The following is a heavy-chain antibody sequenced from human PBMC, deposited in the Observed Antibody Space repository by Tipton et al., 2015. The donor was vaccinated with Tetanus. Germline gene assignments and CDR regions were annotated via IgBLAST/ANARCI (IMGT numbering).Heavy chain of an antibody. V-gene: IGHV3-30*18. Sequence: CAASGFTFSSYGMHWVRQAPGKGLEWVAVISYDGSNKYYADSVKGRFTISRDNSKNTLYLQMNSLRAEDTAVYYCAKDEIAAAGTRDYFDYWGQGTLVTVSS. CDR3: AKDEIAAAGTRDYFDY. CDR2: ISYDGSNK. D-gene: IGHD6-13*01. CDR1: GFTFSSYG. J-gene: IGHJ4*02.